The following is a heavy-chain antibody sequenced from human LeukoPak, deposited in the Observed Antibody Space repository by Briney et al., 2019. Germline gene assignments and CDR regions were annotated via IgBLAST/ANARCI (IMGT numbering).Heavy chain of an antibody. CDR2: ISSSGSTI. Sequence: GGSLRLSCAASRFTFSDYYMSWIRQAPGKGLEWVSYISSSGSTIYYAGSVKGRFTISRDNAKNSLYLQMYSLRAEDTAVYYCARVRYYDFWSGYWRYFDYWGQGTLVTVSS. V-gene: IGHV3-11*01. CDR1: RFTFSDYY. CDR3: ARVRYYDFWSGYWRYFDY. D-gene: IGHD3-3*01. J-gene: IGHJ4*02.